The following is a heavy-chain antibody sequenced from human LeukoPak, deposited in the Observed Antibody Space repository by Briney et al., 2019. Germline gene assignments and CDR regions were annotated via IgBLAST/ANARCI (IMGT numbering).Heavy chain of an antibody. CDR1: GFTFSNYA. D-gene: IGHD3-10*01. Sequence: GSLRLSCGASGFTFSNYAMSWVRQAPGKGLEWVSAISGSGGSTYYADSVKGRFTISRDNSKNTLYLQMNSLRAEDTAVYYCAKDPVLLWFGEHNKDDYWGQGTLVTVSS. V-gene: IGHV3-23*01. CDR2: ISGSGGST. J-gene: IGHJ4*02. CDR3: AKDPVLLWFGEHNKDDY.